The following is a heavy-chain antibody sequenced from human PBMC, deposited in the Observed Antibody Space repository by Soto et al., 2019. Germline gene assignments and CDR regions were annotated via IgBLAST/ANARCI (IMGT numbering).Heavy chain of an antibody. D-gene: IGHD4-17*01. CDR1: GFTFSSYA. Sequence: EVQLLESGGGLVQPGGSLRLSCEASGFTFSSYAMSWVRQAPGKGLEWVSAISGSGGSTYYADSVKGRFTISRDNSKNSLYLQMNSLRAEDTAVYYCANAGPNDYFFYATYYMDVWGKGTTVTVSS. CDR3: ANAGPNDYFFYATYYMDV. CDR2: ISGSGGST. V-gene: IGHV3-23*01. J-gene: IGHJ6*03.